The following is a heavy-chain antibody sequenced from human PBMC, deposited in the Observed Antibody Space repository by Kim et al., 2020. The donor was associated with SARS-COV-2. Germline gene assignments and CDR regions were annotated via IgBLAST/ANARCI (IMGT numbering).Heavy chain of an antibody. J-gene: IGHJ6*02. CDR3: TTSLRYFDWLAVKYYYYGMDV. D-gene: IGHD3-9*01. CDR2: IKSKTDGGTT. Sequence: GGSLRLSCAASGFTFSNAWMSWVRQAPGKGLEWVGRIKSKTDGGTTDYAAPVKGRFTISRDDSKNTLYPQMNSLKTEDTAVYYCTTSLRYFDWLAVKYYYYGMDVWGQGTTVTVSS. V-gene: IGHV3-15*01. CDR1: GFTFSNAW.